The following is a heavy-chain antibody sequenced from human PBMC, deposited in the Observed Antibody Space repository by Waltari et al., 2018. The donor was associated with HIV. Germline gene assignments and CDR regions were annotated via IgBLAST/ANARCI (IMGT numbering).Heavy chain of an antibody. J-gene: IGHJ4*02. CDR1: GFLFSSYG. V-gene: IGHV3-33*01. Sequence: QVQLVESGGGVVQPGRSLRLPCAASGFLFSSYGMHWVRQAPGKGLEWVAVIWFDGKHKYYSDSVKGRFTISRDNSKDTVDLQMNSLRTEDTGVYYCARGDIILMVYTIDYWGQGTLVSVSS. D-gene: IGHD2-8*01. CDR3: ARGDIILMVYTIDY. CDR2: IWFDGKHK.